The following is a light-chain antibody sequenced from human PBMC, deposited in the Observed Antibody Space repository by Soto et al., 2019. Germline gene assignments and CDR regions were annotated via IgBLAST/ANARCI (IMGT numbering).Light chain of an antibody. CDR3: SSYTSSNTYV. Sequence: QSVLTQPASVSGSPGQSITISCTGTSSDVGGYNYVSWYQQHPGKASKLIIYEVSNRPSGVSNRFSGSKSDNTASLTISGLQAEDEADYYCSSYTSSNTYVFGTGTKLTVL. V-gene: IGLV2-14*01. CDR2: EVS. J-gene: IGLJ1*01. CDR1: SSDVGGYNY.